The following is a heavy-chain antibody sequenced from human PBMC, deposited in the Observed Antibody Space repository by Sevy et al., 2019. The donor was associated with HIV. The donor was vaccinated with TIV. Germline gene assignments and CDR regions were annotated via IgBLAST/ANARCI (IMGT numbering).Heavy chain of an antibody. CDR1: GFTFNMYW. CDR2: IKDDGSER. Sequence: GGSLRLSCAASGFTFNMYWMTWVRQAPGKGLEWVANIKDDGSERNYLDSVKGRFTISIDNAKESLYLQINSLRAEDTAVYYCARHCSGGSCYSLLPHYYYGMDVWGQGTTVTVSS. CDR3: ARHCSGGSCYSLLPHYYYGMDV. J-gene: IGHJ6*02. D-gene: IGHD2-15*01. V-gene: IGHV3-7*01.